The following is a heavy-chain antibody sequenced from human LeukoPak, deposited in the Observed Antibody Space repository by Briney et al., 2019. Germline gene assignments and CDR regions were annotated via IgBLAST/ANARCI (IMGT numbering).Heavy chain of an antibody. Sequence: GGSLRLSCAASGFTFSSYAMSWVRQAPGKGPEWVSAISGSGGSTYYADSVKGRFTISRDNSKNTLYLQMNSLRAEDTAVYYCASTTYYDFWSGYYPAYWGQGTLVTVSS. J-gene: IGHJ4*02. CDR3: ASTTYYDFWSGYYPAY. V-gene: IGHV3-23*01. CDR2: ISGSGGST. CDR1: GFTFSSYA. D-gene: IGHD3-3*01.